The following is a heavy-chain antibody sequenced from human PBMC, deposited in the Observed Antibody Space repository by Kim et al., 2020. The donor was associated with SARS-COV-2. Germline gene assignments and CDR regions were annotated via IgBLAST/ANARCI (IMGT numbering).Heavy chain of an antibody. D-gene: IGHD3-10*01. Sequence: ASVKVSCKASGYTFTTYALHWVRQAPGQRLEWMGWSNAGSGNTYYAQNFQGRVTITRDTSATTAYMELSNLRSEDTAVYYCARGGGSNSARYYFDYWGQGALVTVSS. J-gene: IGHJ4*02. CDR2: SNAGSGNT. CDR3: ARGGGSNSARYYFDY. V-gene: IGHV1-3*01. CDR1: GYTFTTYA.